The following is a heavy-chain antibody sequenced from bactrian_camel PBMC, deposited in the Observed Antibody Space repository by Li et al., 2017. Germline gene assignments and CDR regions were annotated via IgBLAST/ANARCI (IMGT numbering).Heavy chain of an antibody. Sequence: HVQLVESGGGTVEAGGSLKLSCEAPGHTYKTNLMGWFRQVPGKEREGVAAISNGGGSTYYADSVKGRCTVSEDSAKNTLYLQMNGLEPEDTAMYYCAASPAMYFGEIRPSQYPYWGQGTQVTVS. V-gene: IGHV3S1*01. D-gene: IGHD7*01. CDR2: ISNGGGST. CDR1: GHTYKTNL. J-gene: IGHJ4*01. CDR3: AASPAMYFGEIRPSQYPY.